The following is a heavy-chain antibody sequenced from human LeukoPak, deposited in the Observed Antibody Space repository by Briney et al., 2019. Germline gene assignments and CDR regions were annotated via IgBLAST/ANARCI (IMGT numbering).Heavy chain of an antibody. CDR3: ARGNYGMAV. CDR2: ISSSSSYI. J-gene: IGHJ6*02. D-gene: IGHD3-10*01. Sequence: GGSLRLSCAASGFTFSSYSMNWVRQAPGKGLEWVSSISSSSSYIYYADSAKGRFTISRDNAKNSLYLQMNSLRAEDTALYYCARGNYGMAVWGQGTTVTVSS. CDR1: GFTFSSYS. V-gene: IGHV3-21*04.